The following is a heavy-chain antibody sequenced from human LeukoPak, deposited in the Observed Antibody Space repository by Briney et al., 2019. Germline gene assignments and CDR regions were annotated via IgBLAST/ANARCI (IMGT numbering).Heavy chain of an antibody. Sequence: GASVKVSCKASGYTFTSYDFSWVRQATGQGLEWMGWMNPNSGNTGYAQKFQGRVTMTRNTSISTAYMELSSLRSEDTALYYCSRGKAMVRGVMGSWFDPWGQGTLVTVSS. CDR3: SRGKAMVRGVMGSWFDP. CDR2: MNPNSGNT. V-gene: IGHV1-8*01. CDR1: GYTFTSYD. J-gene: IGHJ5*02. D-gene: IGHD3-10*01.